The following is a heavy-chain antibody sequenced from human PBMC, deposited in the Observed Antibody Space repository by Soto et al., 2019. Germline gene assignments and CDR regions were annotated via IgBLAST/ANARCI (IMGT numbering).Heavy chain of an antibody. Sequence: SSETLSLTCTVSGGSISSGDYYWSWIRQPPGKGLEWIGYIYYSGSTYYNPSLKSRVTISVDTSKNQFSLKLSSVTAADTAVYYCARDYSHVLRYFDWLSGPYGMDVWGQGTTVTVSS. V-gene: IGHV4-30-4*01. D-gene: IGHD3-9*01. CDR2: IYYSGST. CDR3: ARDYSHVLRYFDWLSGPYGMDV. CDR1: GGSISSGDYY. J-gene: IGHJ6*02.